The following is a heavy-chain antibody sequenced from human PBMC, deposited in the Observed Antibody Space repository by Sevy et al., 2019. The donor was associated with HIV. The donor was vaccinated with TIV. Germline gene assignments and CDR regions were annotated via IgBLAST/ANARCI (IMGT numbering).Heavy chain of an antibody. CDR2: INHSGST. Sequence: SETLSLTCAVYGGSFSGYYWSWIRQPPAKGLEWIGEINHSGSTNYNPSLKSRVTISVDTSKNQFSLKLSSVTAADTAVYYCARFAGEMATIREGFDYWGQGTLVTVSS. J-gene: IGHJ4*02. CDR1: GGSFSGYY. D-gene: IGHD5-12*01. V-gene: IGHV4-34*01. CDR3: ARFAGEMATIREGFDY.